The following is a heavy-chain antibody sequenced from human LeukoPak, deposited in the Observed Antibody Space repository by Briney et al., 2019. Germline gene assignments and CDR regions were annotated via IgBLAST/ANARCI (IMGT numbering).Heavy chain of an antibody. J-gene: IGHJ3*02. V-gene: IGHV4-4*07. CDR3: ARDQVVVAAPLLHYLSQAADAFDI. CDR1: GGSISSYY. Sequence: SETLSLTCTVSGGSISSYYWSWIRQPAGKGLEWIGRIYTSGSTNYNPSLKSRVTMSVDTSKNQFSLKLSSVTAADTAVYYCARDQVVVAAPLLHYLSQAADAFDIWGQGTTVTVSS. CDR2: IYTSGST. D-gene: IGHD2-15*01.